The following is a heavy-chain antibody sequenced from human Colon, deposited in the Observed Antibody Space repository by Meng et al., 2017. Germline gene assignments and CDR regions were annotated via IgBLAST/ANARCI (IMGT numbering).Heavy chain of an antibody. V-gene: IGHV3-30*04. CDR1: GSTFGSTA. D-gene: IGHD6-19*01. J-gene: IGHJ3*02. CDR2: ITFDGTQI. Sequence: GESLKISCAASGSTFGSTAMNWVRLPPGKGLEWVAVITFDGTQIHYADSVKGRFTISRDNAKNSLYLQMNSLGAEDTAVYYCSSAASTSRYGSGFDAFKIWGQGTMVTVSS. CDR3: SSAASTSRYGSGFDAFKI.